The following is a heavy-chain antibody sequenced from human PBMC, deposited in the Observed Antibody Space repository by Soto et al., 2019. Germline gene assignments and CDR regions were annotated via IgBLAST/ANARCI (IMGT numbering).Heavy chain of an antibody. CDR1: GFSLTTSGVG. CDR2: IYWSGDE. CDR3: ARGIATRPVFAFDV. D-gene: IGHD6-6*01. V-gene: IGHV2-5*01. J-gene: IGHJ3*01. Sequence: SGPTLVNPTQTLTLTCSFSGFSLTTSGVGVGWVRQPPGKALEWLAHIYWSGDEHYRPSLKSRLSITKDASKNQVVLTMTNMDPVDTATYYRARGIATRPVFAFDVWGQGTMVTVSS.